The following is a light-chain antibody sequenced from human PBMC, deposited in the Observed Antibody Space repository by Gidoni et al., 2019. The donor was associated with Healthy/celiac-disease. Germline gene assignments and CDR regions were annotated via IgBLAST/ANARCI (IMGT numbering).Light chain of an antibody. J-gene: IGKJ2*01. V-gene: IGKV3-11*01. CDR3: QQRSNWPPPYT. CDR2: DAS. CDR1: QSVSRY. Sequence: ELVLTQSPATLSLSPGERATLSCRASQSVSRYLAWYQQKPGQAPRLLIYDASNRATGIPARFSGSGSGTDFTLTISSLEPEDFAVYYCQQRSNWPPPYTFGQGTKLEIK.